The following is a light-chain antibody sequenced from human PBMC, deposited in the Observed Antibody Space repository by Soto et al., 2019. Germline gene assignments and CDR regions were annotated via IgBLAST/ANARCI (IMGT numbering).Light chain of an antibody. Sequence: EIVLTQSPATLSLSPGERATLSCRVSQSVNNYLAWYQQEPGQAPRLLIYEGSKRATGIPARFSGSGSGTDFTLTISSLEPEDFAVYYCQHRSNWPATFGQGTKVEI. CDR3: QHRSNWPAT. CDR2: EGS. J-gene: IGKJ2*01. CDR1: QSVNNY. V-gene: IGKV3-11*01.